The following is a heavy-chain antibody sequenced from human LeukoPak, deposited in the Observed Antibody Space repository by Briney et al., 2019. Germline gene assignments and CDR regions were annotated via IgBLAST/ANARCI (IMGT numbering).Heavy chain of an antibody. V-gene: IGHV1-2*02. D-gene: IGHD2-2*01. Sequence: ASVKVSCKASGYTFTGYYLYWVRQAPGQGLEWMGWINPNTGGTNYAQKFQGRVTMTRDTSISTAYMELSRLRSDDTAMYYCARRYCSSTSCSRGWDPWGQGTLVTVSS. CDR2: INPNTGGT. J-gene: IGHJ5*02. CDR1: GYTFTGYY. CDR3: ARRYCSSTSCSRGWDP.